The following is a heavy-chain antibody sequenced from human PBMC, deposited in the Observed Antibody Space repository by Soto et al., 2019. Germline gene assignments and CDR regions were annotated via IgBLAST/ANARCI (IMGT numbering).Heavy chain of an antibody. Sequence: QVQLVQSGAEVKKPGSSVKVSCKASGGTFSSYASIWVRQAPGQGLEWMGGIIPIFGTANYAQKFQGIVTITANESTSTDYMELSNLRSADTDVYYCASCIAAAGYYFDYWGQGTLVTLSS. V-gene: IGHV1-69*01. CDR1: GGTFSSYA. D-gene: IGHD6-13*01. CDR3: ASCIAAAGYYFDY. J-gene: IGHJ4*02. CDR2: IIPIFGTA.